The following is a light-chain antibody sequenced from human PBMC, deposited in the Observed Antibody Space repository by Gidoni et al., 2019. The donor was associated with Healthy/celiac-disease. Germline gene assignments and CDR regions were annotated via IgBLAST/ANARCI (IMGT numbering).Light chain of an antibody. CDR1: QRVSSY. CDR2: DAS. Sequence: EIVLTPSPATLSLSPGERATLSCRASQRVSSYLAWYQQKPGQGPRLLIYDASNRATGIPARFSGSGSGTDFTLTISSLEPEDFAVYYCQQRSNWPTLTFXGXTKVEIK. J-gene: IGKJ4*01. V-gene: IGKV3-11*01. CDR3: QQRSNWPTLT.